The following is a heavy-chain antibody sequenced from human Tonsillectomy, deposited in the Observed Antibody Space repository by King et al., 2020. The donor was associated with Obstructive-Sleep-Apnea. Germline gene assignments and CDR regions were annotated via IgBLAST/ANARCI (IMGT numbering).Heavy chain of an antibody. D-gene: IGHD6-13*01. J-gene: IGHJ4*02. V-gene: IGHV4-30-4*01. CDR1: GGSISSGDYY. Sequence: QLQESGPGLVKPSQTLSLTCTVSGGSISSGDYYWSWIRQPPGKGLEWSGYIYYSGSTYYNPSLKSRVTISVDTSKNQFSLKLSSVTAADTAVYYCARGRSSSWYGEERTEDVDYWGQGTLVTVSS. CDR3: ARGRSSSWYGEERTEDVDY. CDR2: IYYSGST.